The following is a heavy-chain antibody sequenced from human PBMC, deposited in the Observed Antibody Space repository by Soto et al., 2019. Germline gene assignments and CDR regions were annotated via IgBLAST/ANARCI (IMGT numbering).Heavy chain of an antibody. V-gene: IGHV4-4*02. CDR3: ARAKKGTMIVVVTHRDAFDI. J-gene: IGHJ3*02. CDR2: ICHSGST. D-gene: IGHD3-22*01. Sequence: QVQLQESGPGLVKPSGTLSLTCAVSGGSISSSNWWSWVRQPPGKGLEWIGEICHSGSTNYNPSLKSRVTISVDKSKNQFSLKLSSVTAADTAVYYCARAKKGTMIVVVTHRDAFDIWGQGTMVTVSS. CDR1: GGSISSSNW.